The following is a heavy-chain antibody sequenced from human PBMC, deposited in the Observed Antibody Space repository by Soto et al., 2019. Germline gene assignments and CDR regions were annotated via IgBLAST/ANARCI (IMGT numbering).Heavy chain of an antibody. CDR1: GFTFSSYA. CDR3: ARGIVVVPAAMGPGDY. Sequence: QVQLVESGGGVVQPGRSLRLSCAASGFTFSSYAMHWVRQAPGKGLEWVAVISYDGSNKYYADSVKGRFTISRDNSKKTLYLQMNSLRAEDTAVYYCARGIVVVPAAMGPGDYWGQGTLVTVSS. D-gene: IGHD2-2*01. J-gene: IGHJ4*02. CDR2: ISYDGSNK. V-gene: IGHV3-30-3*01.